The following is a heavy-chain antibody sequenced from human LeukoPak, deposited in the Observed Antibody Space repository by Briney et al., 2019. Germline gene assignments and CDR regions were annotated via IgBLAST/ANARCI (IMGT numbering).Heavy chain of an antibody. J-gene: IGHJ4*02. D-gene: IGHD3-10*01. Sequence: SETLSLTCTVSGGSISSYYWSWIRQPPGKGLEWVGYISYSGSANYNPSLKSRVTISVDTSENQFSLRLSSVTAADTAVYYCARAKYYYGSGSPYYFDYWGQGTLVTVSS. CDR3: ARAKYYYGSGSPYYFDY. CDR1: GGSISSYY. V-gene: IGHV4-59*01. CDR2: ISYSGSA.